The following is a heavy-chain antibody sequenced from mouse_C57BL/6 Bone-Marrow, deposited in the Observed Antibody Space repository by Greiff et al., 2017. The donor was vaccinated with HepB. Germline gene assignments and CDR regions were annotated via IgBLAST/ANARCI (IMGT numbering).Heavy chain of an antibody. CDR1: GFTFTDYY. CDR3: ASYKGIYDGYYLWYFDV. Sequence: EVQRVESGGGLVQPGGSLSLSCAASGFTFTDYYMSWVRQPPGKALEWLGFIRNKANGYTTEYSASVKGRFTISRDNSQSILYLQMNALRAEDSATYYCASYKGIYDGYYLWYFDVWGTGTTVTVSS. V-gene: IGHV7-3*01. CDR2: IRNKANGYTT. J-gene: IGHJ1*03. D-gene: IGHD2-3*01.